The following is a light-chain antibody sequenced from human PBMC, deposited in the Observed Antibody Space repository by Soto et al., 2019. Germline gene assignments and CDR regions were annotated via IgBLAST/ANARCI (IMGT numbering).Light chain of an antibody. Sequence: EIVLTQSPGTLSLSPGEGATLPCIASQSVSSNLAWYQQKPGQAPRLLIYGASTRATGIPARFSGSGSGTEFTLTISSLQSEDFAVYYCQQYNNWPPWTFGQGTKVDIK. CDR1: QSVSSN. CDR2: GAS. V-gene: IGKV3-15*01. J-gene: IGKJ1*01. CDR3: QQYNNWPPWT.